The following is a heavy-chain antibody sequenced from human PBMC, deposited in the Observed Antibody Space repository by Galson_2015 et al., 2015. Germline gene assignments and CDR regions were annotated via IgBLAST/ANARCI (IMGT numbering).Heavy chain of an antibody. D-gene: IGHD3-9*01. V-gene: IGHV1-46*01. Sequence: SVKVSCKASGYSFISNYMHWVRQAPGQGLEWMGIINPSGGTAAYAQKFQGRVTVTRDTSTSTVYMELSSLRSEDTAVYYCARDSSGSGAPDILSGYYPNWFDPWGQGTLVTVSS. CDR2: INPSGGTA. J-gene: IGHJ5*02. CDR1: GYSFISNY. CDR3: ARDSSGSGAPDILSGYYPNWFDP.